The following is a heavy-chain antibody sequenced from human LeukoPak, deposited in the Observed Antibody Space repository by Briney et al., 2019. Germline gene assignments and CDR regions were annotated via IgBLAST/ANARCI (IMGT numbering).Heavy chain of an antibody. D-gene: IGHD4-23*01. Sequence: PGGSLRLSCAASGFTFSSYWMHWVRQAPGKGLVWVSRINRDGSSTSYADSVKGRFTISRDNAKNTLYLQMNSLRAEDTAVYYCARARYGGNYYFDYWGQGTLVTVSS. J-gene: IGHJ4*02. CDR1: GFTFSSYW. CDR3: ARARYGGNYYFDY. CDR2: INRDGSST. V-gene: IGHV3-74*01.